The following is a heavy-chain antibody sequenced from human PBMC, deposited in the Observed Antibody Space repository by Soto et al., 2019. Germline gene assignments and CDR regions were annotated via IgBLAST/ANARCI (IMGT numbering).Heavy chain of an antibody. CDR3: GRGPIVVVPAAMGYYFDY. D-gene: IGHD2-2*01. V-gene: IGHV4-34*01. J-gene: IGHJ4*02. Sequence: SETLSLTCAVYGGSFSGYYWSWIRQPPGKGLEWIEEINHSGSTNYNPSLKSRVTISVDTSKNQFSLKLSSVTAADTAVYYCGRGPIVVVPAAMGYYFDYWGQGTLVTVS. CDR2: INHSGST. CDR1: GGSFSGYY.